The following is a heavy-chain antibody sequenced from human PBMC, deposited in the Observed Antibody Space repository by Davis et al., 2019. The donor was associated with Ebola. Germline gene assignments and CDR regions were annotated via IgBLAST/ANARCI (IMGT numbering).Heavy chain of an antibody. J-gene: IGHJ5*02. CDR2: IIPIFTTT. CDR3: ARRGYSGYDYWFDP. V-gene: IGHV1-69*13. Sequence: SVKVSCKASGGTFSSYAISWVRQAPGQGLEWMGGIIPIFTTTYYAQKFQGRVTITADGSTSTAFMDLSSLKFEDTAVYYCARRGYSGYDYWFDPWGQGTLVTVSS. D-gene: IGHD5-12*01. CDR1: GGTFSSYA.